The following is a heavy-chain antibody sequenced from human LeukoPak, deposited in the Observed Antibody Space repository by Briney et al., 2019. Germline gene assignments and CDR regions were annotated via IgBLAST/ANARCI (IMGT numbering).Heavy chain of an antibody. D-gene: IGHD3-22*01. CDR2: IYSGGST. J-gene: IGHJ4*02. Sequence: GGSLRLSCAASGFTVSSNYMSWVRQAPGNGLEWVSVIYSGGSTYYADSVKGRFTISRDNSKNTLYLRMNSLRAEDTAVYYCARDRDSSGYYYVWGQGTLVTVSS. CDR1: GFTVSSNY. V-gene: IGHV3-53*01. CDR3: ARDRDSSGYYYV.